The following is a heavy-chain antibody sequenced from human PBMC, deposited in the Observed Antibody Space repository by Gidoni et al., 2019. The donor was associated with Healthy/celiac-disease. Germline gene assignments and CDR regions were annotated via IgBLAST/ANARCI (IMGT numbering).Heavy chain of an antibody. CDR2: INHSGST. Sequence: QVQLQQWGAGLLKPSETLSLTSAVFGGSFSGYYWSWLRQPPGKGLEWTGEINHSGSTNYNPSLKSRVTISVDTSKNQFSLKLSSVTAAETAVYYCARGSYGGSRYFDYWGQGTLVTVSS. CDR3: ARGSYGGSRYFDY. V-gene: IGHV4-34*01. CDR1: GGSFSGYY. D-gene: IGHD2-15*01. J-gene: IGHJ4*02.